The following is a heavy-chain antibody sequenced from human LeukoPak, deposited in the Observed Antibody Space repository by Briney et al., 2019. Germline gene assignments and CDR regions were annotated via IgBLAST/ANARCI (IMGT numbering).Heavy chain of an antibody. CDR3: ARGPIDLWLYCGMDV. J-gene: IGHJ6*04. D-gene: IGHD5-18*01. V-gene: IGHV3-49*04. CDR1: GFSFADHA. CDR2: VRSKNYRGTA. Sequence: GGSLRLSCIASGFSFADHAMSWVRQAPGKGLEWVAFVRSKNYRGTAEYAASVRGRFTISRDDSMSIAYLQMNSLETEDTAVYFCARGPIDLWLYCGMDVWGKGTTVTVSS.